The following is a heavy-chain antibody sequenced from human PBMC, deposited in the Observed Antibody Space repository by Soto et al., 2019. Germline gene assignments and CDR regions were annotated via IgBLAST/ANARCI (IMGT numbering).Heavy chain of an antibody. CDR1: GFSVSSNY. D-gene: IGHD3-22*01. V-gene: IGHV3-53*01. Sequence: SLRLSCAASGFSVSSNYMSWVRQAPGKGLEWVSVFYTDGSRYYADSVKGRCTMSRDTSKNTLNLQMNSLRAEDTAVYYCTREDYYGSKMHGMEGWGQGTMVTVSS. CDR3: TREDYYGSKMHGMEG. J-gene: IGHJ6*02. CDR2: FYTDGSR.